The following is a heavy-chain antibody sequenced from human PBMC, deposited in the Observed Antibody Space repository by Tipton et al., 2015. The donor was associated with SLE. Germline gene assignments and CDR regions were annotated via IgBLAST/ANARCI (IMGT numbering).Heavy chain of an antibody. CDR1: GFSFRTYA. V-gene: IGHV3-49*04. Sequence: RSLRLSCQGSGFSFRTYALSWVRQAPGKGLEWIGFIRSKTYGGTTDFAASVKGRFTISRDDSRSIAYLQMNSLRSEDTAVYYCTANYYDSGTLFDYWGQGTLVAVSS. J-gene: IGHJ4*02. CDR2: IRSKTYGGTT. CDR3: TANYYDSGTLFDY. D-gene: IGHD3-16*01.